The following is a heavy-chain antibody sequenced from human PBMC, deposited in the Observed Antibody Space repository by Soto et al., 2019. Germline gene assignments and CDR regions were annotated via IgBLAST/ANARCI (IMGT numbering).Heavy chain of an antibody. D-gene: IGHD3-16*01. CDR1: RFTLSSFG. V-gene: IGHV3-33*01. CDR2: IWYDGSNK. J-gene: IGHJ6*02. CDR3: SRGPGTWGRSYYGMNV. Sequence: GGSLRLSCAASRFTLSSFGMHWVRQAPGKGLEWVAVIWYDGSNKYYADSVKGRFTISRDNSKNTLYLQLNSLRGEDPAVYYCSRGPGTWGRSYYGMNVWGQGTTVTVSS.